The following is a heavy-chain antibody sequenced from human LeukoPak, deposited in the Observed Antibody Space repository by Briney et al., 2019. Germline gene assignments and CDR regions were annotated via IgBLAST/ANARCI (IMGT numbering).Heavy chain of an antibody. V-gene: IGHV4-4*07. CDR1: GGSISSYY. D-gene: IGHD5-24*01. Sequence: SSETLSLTCTVSGGSISSYYWSWIRQPAGKGLEWIGRIYTSGSTNYNPSLKSRVTMSVDTSKNQFSLKLSSVTAADTAVYYCARQNNTYHHYNLGWFDPWGQGTLVTVSS. CDR2: IYTSGST. J-gene: IGHJ5*02. CDR3: ARQNNTYHHYNLGWFDP.